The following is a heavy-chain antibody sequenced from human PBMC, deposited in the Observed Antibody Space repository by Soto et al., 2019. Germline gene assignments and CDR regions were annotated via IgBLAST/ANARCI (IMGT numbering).Heavy chain of an antibody. Sequence: GASMKVSCKASGYTLTSYYMPWVGQAPGQGLEWMGIINPSGGSTSYAQKFQGRVTMTRDTSTSTVYMELSSLRSEDTAVYYCARGSRYSSWPYYFDYWGQGTLVTVSS. CDR1: GYTLTSYY. D-gene: IGHD6-13*01. CDR3: ARGSRYSSWPYYFDY. J-gene: IGHJ4*02. CDR2: INPSGGST. V-gene: IGHV1-46*01.